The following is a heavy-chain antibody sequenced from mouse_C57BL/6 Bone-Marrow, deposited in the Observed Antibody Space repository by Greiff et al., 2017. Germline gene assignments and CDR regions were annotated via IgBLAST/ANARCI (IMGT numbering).Heavy chain of an antibody. V-gene: IGHV2-6-1*01. CDR1: GFSLTSYG. D-gene: IGHD1-1*02. Sequence: QVQLQESGPGLVAPSQSLSITCTVSGFSLTSYGVHWVRQPPGKGLEWLVVIWSDGSTTYNSAPKSKLSISKDTSKSQVFLKMNSLQTDDTAMYYCARHRDGRGYFDVWGTGTTVTVSS. J-gene: IGHJ1*03. CDR3: ARHRDGRGYFDV. CDR2: IWSDGST.